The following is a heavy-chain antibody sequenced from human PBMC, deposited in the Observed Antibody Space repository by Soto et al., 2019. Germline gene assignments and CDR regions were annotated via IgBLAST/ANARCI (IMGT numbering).Heavy chain of an antibody. D-gene: IGHD3-3*01. CDR3: ARCDFGVVTHREAYYYYYGMDV. J-gene: IGHJ6*02. Sequence: QVQLVQSGAEVKKPGSSVKVSCKASGGTFSSYAISWERQAPGQGLEWMGGINPIFGTANYAQKFQGRVTITADESTSTAYMELSSLRSEDTAVYYCARCDFGVVTHREAYYYYYGMDVWGQGTTVTVSS. V-gene: IGHV1-69*12. CDR1: GGTFSSYA. CDR2: INPIFGTA.